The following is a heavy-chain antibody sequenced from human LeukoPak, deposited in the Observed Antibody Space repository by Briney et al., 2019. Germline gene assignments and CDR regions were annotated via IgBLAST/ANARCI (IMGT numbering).Heavy chain of an antibody. CDR2: IKPNSGGT. Sequence: ASVKVSCKASRYTFTAYYIHWVRQAPGQGLEWMGWIKPNSGGTKFAQKFQGRVTMTRDTSISTAYMDLSRLRSDDTAVYYCARAGHYDFNYFDPWGQGTLVTVSS. J-gene: IGHJ5*02. V-gene: IGHV1-2*02. CDR3: ARAGHYDFNYFDP. D-gene: IGHD4-11*01. CDR1: RYTFTAYY.